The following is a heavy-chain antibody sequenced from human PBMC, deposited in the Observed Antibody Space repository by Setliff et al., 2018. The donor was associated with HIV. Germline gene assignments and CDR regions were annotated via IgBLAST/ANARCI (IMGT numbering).Heavy chain of an antibody. Sequence: SETLSLTCAVYGGSFSGYYWGWIRQPPGKGLEWIGEINHRGSTNYNTSLASRVNISVDTSKNQFSLILSSVTATDTALYFCAAAEGQGPWYFFDNWGQGTQVTVSS. V-gene: IGHV4-34*01. CDR2: INHRGST. D-gene: IGHD6-13*01. J-gene: IGHJ4*02. CDR3: AAAEGQGPWYFFDN. CDR1: GGSFSGYY.